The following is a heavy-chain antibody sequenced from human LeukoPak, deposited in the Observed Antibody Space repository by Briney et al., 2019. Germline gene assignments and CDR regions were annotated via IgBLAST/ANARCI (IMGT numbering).Heavy chain of an antibody. CDR3: AREGSYYSLDC. Sequence: GGSLRLSCAASGFTFSSYAMSWVRQAPGKGLEWFSAISGSGGSTYYADSVKGRFTTSRDNSKNTLYLQMNSLRAEDTAVYYCAREGSYYSLDCWGQGTLVTVSS. CDR2: ISGSGGST. D-gene: IGHD1-26*01. V-gene: IGHV3-23*01. J-gene: IGHJ4*02. CDR1: GFTFSSYA.